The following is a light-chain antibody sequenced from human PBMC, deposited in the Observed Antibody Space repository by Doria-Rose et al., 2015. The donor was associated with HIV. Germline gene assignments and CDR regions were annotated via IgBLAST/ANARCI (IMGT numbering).Light chain of an antibody. CDR1: QRVKSSY. Sequence: EIVLTQSPGTLSLSPGERATLSCRASQRVKSSYLAWYQQKPGQAPRLLIYDASTRATVIPDRFSGRGSGTDFALTISRLEPEDVAVYYCQQYGTSRGTFGQGTRLEIK. CDR2: DAS. CDR3: QQYGTSRGT. V-gene: IGKV3-20*01. J-gene: IGKJ5*01.